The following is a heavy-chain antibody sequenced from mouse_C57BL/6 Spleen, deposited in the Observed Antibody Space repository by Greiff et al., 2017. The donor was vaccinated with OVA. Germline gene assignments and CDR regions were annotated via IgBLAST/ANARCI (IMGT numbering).Heavy chain of an antibody. CDR2: ISSGGSYT. CDR1: GFTFSSYG. V-gene: IGHV5-6*01. J-gene: IGHJ2*01. Sequence: EVKLVESGGDLVKPGGSLKLSCAASGFTFSSYGMSWVRQTPDQRLAWVATISSGGSYTYYPDSVKGRFTISRDNAKNTLYRQMSSRKSEDTAMYYGARQGISCFFDYWGQGTTLTVSS. CDR3: ARQGISCFFDY.